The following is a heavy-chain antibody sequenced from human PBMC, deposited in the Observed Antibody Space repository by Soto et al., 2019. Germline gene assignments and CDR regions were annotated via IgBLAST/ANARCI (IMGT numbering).Heavy chain of an antibody. D-gene: IGHD6-6*01. CDR1: CGSISSGGYY. V-gene: IGHV4-31*03. Sequence: TLSLTCTFSCGSISSGGYYWSLIRQHPEKGLEWIGYIYYTGNTYYNAALKSRVTISVDTSNNKFSLKLSPVTAADSAVYYCARGVISSSVGFAIWGHGTTVTVSS. CDR2: IYYTGNT. J-gene: IGHJ3*02. CDR3: ARGVISSSVGFAI.